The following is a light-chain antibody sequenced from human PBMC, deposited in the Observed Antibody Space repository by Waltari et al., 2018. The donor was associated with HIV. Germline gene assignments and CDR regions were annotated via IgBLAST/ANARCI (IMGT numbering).Light chain of an antibody. CDR3: HQYNNWPKYT. CDR1: QSVGSN. Sequence: EIVMTQSPATLSVSPGERATFSCRASQSVGSNLAWYQQKPGQAPRLLIYGTSTRATGIPARFSGSGSGTEFTLTISSLQSEDFAVYYCHQYNNWPKYTFGQGTKLEIK. V-gene: IGKV3-15*01. J-gene: IGKJ2*01. CDR2: GTS.